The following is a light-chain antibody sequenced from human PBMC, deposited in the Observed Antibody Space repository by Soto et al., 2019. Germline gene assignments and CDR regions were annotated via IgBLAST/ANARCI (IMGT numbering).Light chain of an antibody. CDR1: QSVLYSSNNKNY. J-gene: IGKJ1*01. V-gene: IGKV4-1*01. CDR3: QQYGSSPKK. Sequence: DIVMTQSPDSLAVSLGERATINCKSSQSVLYSSNNKNYLAWYQQKPGQPPKLLIYWASTRESGVPDRFSGSGSGTDFTLTISRLEPEDFAVYYCQQYGSSPKKFGQGTKVDIK. CDR2: WAS.